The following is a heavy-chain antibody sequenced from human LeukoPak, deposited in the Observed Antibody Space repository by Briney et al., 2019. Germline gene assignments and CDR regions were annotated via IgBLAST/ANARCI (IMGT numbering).Heavy chain of an antibody. V-gene: IGHV4-38-2*01. J-gene: IGHJ4*02. D-gene: IGHD3-10*01. CDR1: GYSISSNYY. CDR2: IYHSGGT. CDR3: ARWVVRGVTPVFDY. Sequence: SETLSLTCAVSGYSISSNYYWGWIRQPPGKGLEWIGSIYHSGGTYYHPSLKSRVTISVDTSKNLFSLKLSSVTAADTAVYYCARWVVRGVTPVFDYWGQGTLVTVSP.